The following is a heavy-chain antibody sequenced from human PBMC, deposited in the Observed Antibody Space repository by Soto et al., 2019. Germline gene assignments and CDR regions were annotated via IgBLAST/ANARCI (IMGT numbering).Heavy chain of an antibody. CDR2: IYYSGST. CDR1: GGSVSSGSYY. Sequence: QVQLQESGPGLVKPSETLSLTCTVSGGSVSSGSYYWSWIRQPPGKGLEWIGYIYYSGSTNYNPSLKSGVTIPVDTSKNQFSLKLGSVTAADTAVYYCARQRGYSYGSHWFDPWGQGTLVTVSS. CDR3: ARQRGYSYGSHWFDP. V-gene: IGHV4-61*01. J-gene: IGHJ5*02. D-gene: IGHD5-18*01.